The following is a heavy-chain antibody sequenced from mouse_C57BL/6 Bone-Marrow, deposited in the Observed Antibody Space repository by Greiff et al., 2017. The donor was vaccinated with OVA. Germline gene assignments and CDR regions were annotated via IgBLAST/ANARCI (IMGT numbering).Heavy chain of an antibody. J-gene: IGHJ2*01. D-gene: IGHD5-5*01. V-gene: IGHV1-64*01. CDR2: IHPNSGST. CDR3: AKRARTSTCYPFDD. Sequence: VQLQQPGAELVKPGASVKLSCKASGYTFTSYWMHWVKQRPGQGLEWIGMIHPNSGSTKYNEKFKSKATLTVDKSSSKAYMQLSSLLSGDSAVYSCAKRARTSTCYPFDDWGQGTTLTVSA. CDR1: GYTFTSYW.